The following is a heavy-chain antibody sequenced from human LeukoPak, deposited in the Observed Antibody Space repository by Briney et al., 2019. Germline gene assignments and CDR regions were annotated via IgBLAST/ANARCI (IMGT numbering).Heavy chain of an antibody. CDR2: INPSGINT. D-gene: IGHD3-22*01. Sequence: ASVKVSCKASGYTFTSYYIHWVRQAPGQGLEWMGIINPSGINTNYAQKFRGRVTMTRDTSTSTVYMELSSLRSEDTVVYYCARSYYYDSSGYYPPTYFDYWGQGTLVTVSS. CDR3: ARSYYYDSSGYYPPTYFDY. CDR1: GYTFTSYY. V-gene: IGHV1-46*01. J-gene: IGHJ4*02.